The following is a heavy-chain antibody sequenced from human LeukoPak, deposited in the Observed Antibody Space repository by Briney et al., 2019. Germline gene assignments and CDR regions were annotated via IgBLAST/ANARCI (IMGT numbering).Heavy chain of an antibody. CDR3: AKESYYYDSSGLRGNP. CDR1: GFTFSSYA. J-gene: IGHJ5*02. Sequence: GALRLSCAASGFTFSSYAMSWVRPAPGKGLEWVSAISGSGGSTYYADSVKGRFTISRDNSKNTLYLQMNSLRAEDTAVYYCAKESYYYDSSGLRGNPWGQGTLVTVSS. V-gene: IGHV3-23*01. CDR2: ISGSGGST. D-gene: IGHD3-22*01.